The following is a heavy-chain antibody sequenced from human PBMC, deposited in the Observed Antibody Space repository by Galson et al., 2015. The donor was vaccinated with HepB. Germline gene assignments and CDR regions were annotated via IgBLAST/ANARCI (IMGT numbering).Heavy chain of an antibody. Sequence: SVKVSCKASGYTFTGYYMHWVRQAPGQGLEWMGWINPNSGGTNYAQKFQGWVTMTRDTSISTAYMELSRLRSDDTAVYYCARGLGIAAAPYAFDIWGQGTMVTVSS. J-gene: IGHJ3*02. D-gene: IGHD6-13*01. CDR3: ARGLGIAAAPYAFDI. V-gene: IGHV1-2*04. CDR2: INPNSGGT. CDR1: GYTFTGYY.